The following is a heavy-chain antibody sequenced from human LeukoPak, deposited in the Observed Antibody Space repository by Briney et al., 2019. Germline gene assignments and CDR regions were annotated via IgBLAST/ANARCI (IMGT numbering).Heavy chain of an antibody. D-gene: IGHD3-10*01. J-gene: IGHJ4*02. CDR2: FDSEDGET. V-gene: IGHV1-24*01. Sequence: ASVKVSCKVSGYTLTELSMHWVRQAPGKGLEWMGGFDSEDGETIYAQKFQGRVTMTEDTSTDTAYMELSSLRSEDTAVYYCATVVGGFGELYPNYWGQGTLVTVSS. CDR3: ATVVGGFGELYPNY. CDR1: GYTLTELS.